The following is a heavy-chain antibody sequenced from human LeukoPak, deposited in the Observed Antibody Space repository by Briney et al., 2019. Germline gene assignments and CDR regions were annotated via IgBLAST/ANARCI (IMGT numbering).Heavy chain of an antibody. CDR1: GFTFSSYW. V-gene: IGHV3-74*01. CDR3: ARCGSYLNYYYMDV. CDR2: INTDGSST. D-gene: IGHD1-26*01. J-gene: IGHJ6*03. Sequence: GGSLRLSCAASGFTFSSYWMHWVRQAPGKGPVWVSRINTDGSSTSYADSVKGRFTISRDNAKNSLYLQMNSLGAEDTAVYYCARCGSYLNYYYMDVWGKGTTVTVPS.